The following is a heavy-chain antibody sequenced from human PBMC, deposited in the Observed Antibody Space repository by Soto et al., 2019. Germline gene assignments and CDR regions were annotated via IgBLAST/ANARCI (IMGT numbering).Heavy chain of an antibody. D-gene: IGHD4-17*01. CDR2: ISSSGTGI. CDR3: ARDLVWGSAVTTESGYYYYGMDV. J-gene: IGHJ6*02. Sequence: GGSLRLSCAASGFTFRDYYMTWIRQAPGKGLEWVSYISSSGTGIYYPDSVKGRFTISRDNAKNALYLQMSSLGAEDTAVYYCARDLVWGSAVTTESGYYYYGMDVWGQGTTVTVSS. CDR1: GFTFRDYY. V-gene: IGHV3-11*04.